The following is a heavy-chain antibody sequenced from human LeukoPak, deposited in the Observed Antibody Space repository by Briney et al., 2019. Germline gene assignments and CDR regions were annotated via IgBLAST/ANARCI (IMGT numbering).Heavy chain of an antibody. CDR2: IKQDGYEK. J-gene: IGHJ4*02. CDR3: ARDKIVGPTTLDY. V-gene: IGHV3-7*01. CDR1: GFTFSGYW. Sequence: GGSLRLSCAASGFTFSGYWMSWVRQTPEKGLEWVANIKQDGYEKYYVDSVKGRFTISRDNAKNSLYLQMNSLRADDTAIYYCARDKIVGPTTLDYWGQGTLVTVSS. D-gene: IGHD1-26*01.